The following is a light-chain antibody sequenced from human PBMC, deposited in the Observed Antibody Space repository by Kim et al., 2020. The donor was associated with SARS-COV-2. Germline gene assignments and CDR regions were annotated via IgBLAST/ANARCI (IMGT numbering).Light chain of an antibody. CDR2: AID. V-gene: IGLV2-14*03. CDR3: SAYTTSSAYV. CDR1: SSDIGGHLGGFND. J-gene: IGLJ1*01. Sequence: QSVLTQPASVSGSPGQSITISCIGTSSDIGGHLGGFNDLSWFKQYPGKAPKMIFYAIDQRPAGVSDRFSGSKSANTASLTISGLQAEDEADYYCSAYTTSSAYVFGSGTKVTVL.